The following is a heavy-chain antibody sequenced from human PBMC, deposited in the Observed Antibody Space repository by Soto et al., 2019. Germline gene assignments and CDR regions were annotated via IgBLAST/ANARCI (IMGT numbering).Heavy chain of an antibody. CDR3: AREDRYDSSGYYSSTFDY. V-gene: IGHV1-2*04. Sequence: ASVKVSCKASGYTFTGYYMHWVRQAPGQGLEWMGWINPNSGGTNYAQKFQGWVTMTRDTSISTAYMELSRLRSDDTAVYYCAREDRYDSSGYYSSTFDYWRQGTLVTVSS. J-gene: IGHJ4*02. CDR2: INPNSGGT. CDR1: GYTFTGYY. D-gene: IGHD3-22*01.